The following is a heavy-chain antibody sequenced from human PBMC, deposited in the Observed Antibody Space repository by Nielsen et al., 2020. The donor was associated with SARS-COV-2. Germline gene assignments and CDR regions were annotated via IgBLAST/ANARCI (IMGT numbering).Heavy chain of an antibody. D-gene: IGHD6-13*01. CDR2: FGVPRPNT. CDR3: AGNEAAPGMETNWYDH. CDR1: GFNFNNYA. Sequence: GESLKISCAASGFNFNNYAMTWVRQAPGKGLEWVSTFGVPRPNTYYADSVKGRFTISRDNSKNTLYLQMDSLRADDTAVYYCAGNEAAPGMETNWYDHWGQGTPVTVSS. J-gene: IGHJ5*02. V-gene: IGHV3-23*01.